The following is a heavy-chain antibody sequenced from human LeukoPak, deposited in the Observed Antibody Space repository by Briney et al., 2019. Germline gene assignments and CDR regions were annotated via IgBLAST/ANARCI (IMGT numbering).Heavy chain of an antibody. CDR1: GGSFSGYY. D-gene: IGHD6-13*01. Sequence: SETLSLTCAAYGGSFSGYYWSWIRQPPGKGLEWIGYIYYSGSTNYNPSLKSRVTISVDTSKNQFSLKLSSVTAADTAVYYCARSPIGYQATNWFDPWGQGTLVTVSS. CDR2: IYYSGST. CDR3: ARSPIGYQATNWFDP. J-gene: IGHJ5*02. V-gene: IGHV4-59*08.